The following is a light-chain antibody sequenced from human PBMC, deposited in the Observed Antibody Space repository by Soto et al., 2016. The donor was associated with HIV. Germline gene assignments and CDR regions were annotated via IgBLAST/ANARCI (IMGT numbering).Light chain of an antibody. CDR1: QDIMTT. J-gene: IGKJ4*01. CDR3: QKYNGDPT. V-gene: IGKV1-27*01. Sequence: DTQMTQSPSAMSAFVGDRVTITCRASQDIMTTLAWFQQKPGEVPKLLIYAAISLMSGVPSRFSGSGSGTEFTLTISSLQPEDIATYYCQKYNGDPTFGGGTKVEIK. CDR2: AAI.